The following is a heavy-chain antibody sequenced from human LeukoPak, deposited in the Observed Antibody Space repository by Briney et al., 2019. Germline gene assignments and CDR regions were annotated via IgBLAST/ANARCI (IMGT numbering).Heavy chain of an antibody. Sequence: QPGGSLRLSCAASGFTVSSNYMSWVRQAPGKGLEWVSITYSGGSIFYADSVKGRFTISRDNSKNTLYLQMNSLRAEDTAVYYCARGGSYLSAFDIWGQGTMVTVSS. CDR3: ARGGSYLSAFDI. D-gene: IGHD1-26*01. CDR1: GFTVSSNY. V-gene: IGHV3-53*01. CDR2: TYSGGSI. J-gene: IGHJ3*02.